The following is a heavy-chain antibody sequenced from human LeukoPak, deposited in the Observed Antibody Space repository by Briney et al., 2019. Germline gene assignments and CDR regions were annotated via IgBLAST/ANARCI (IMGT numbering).Heavy chain of an antibody. J-gene: IGHJ4*02. D-gene: IGHD3-22*01. V-gene: IGHV1-3*04. CDR1: GYTFTSYA. Sequence: ASVKVSCKASGYTFTSYAVHWVRQAPGQRLEWLGWINTGNGNTRYSRNFQGRVTFTRDTSANTAYMELNSLRSEDTAVYYCAKEATMIVVARSYFDYWGQGTLVTVSS. CDR3: AKEATMIVVARSYFDY. CDR2: INTGNGNT.